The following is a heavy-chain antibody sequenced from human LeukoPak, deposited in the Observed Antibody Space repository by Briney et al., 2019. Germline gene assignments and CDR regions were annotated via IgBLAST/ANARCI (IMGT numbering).Heavy chain of an antibody. D-gene: IGHD3-16*02. Sequence: SQTLSLTCTVSGGSISTSDLYWSWIRQHPGKGLEWIGYIFKSGKTYYNPPLKSRITMSVDTSKSQFSLQLNSVTAADTAVYYCAGASHLGDLSLGRWGQGTLVTVSS. J-gene: IGHJ4*02. V-gene: IGHV4-31*03. CDR1: GGSISTSDLY. CDR2: IFKSGKT. CDR3: AGASHLGDLSLGR.